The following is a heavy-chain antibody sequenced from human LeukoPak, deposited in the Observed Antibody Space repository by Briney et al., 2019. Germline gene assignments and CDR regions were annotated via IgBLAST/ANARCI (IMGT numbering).Heavy chain of an antibody. CDR2: IYSGGST. Sequence: GGSLRLSCAASGFTVSSNYMSWVRQAPGKGLEWVSVIYSGGSTYYADSVKGRFTISRDNSKNTLYLQMNSLRAEDTAVYYCAKEHYDFWSPDYWGQGTLVTVSS. CDR3: AKEHYDFWSPDY. D-gene: IGHD3-3*01. CDR1: GFTVSSNY. V-gene: IGHV3-53*01. J-gene: IGHJ4*02.